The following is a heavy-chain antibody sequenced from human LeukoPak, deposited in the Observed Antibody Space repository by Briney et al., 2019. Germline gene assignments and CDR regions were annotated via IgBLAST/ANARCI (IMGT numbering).Heavy chain of an antibody. D-gene: IGHD3-22*01. CDR2: IYYSGST. CDR1: GGSISSYY. Sequence: SETLSLTCTVSGGSISSYYWSWIRQPPGKGLEWIGYIYYSGSTNYNPSLKSRVTISVDTSKNQFSLKLSSVTAADTAVYYCARGIDSSDYYDYFDYWGQGTLVTVSS. V-gene: IGHV4-59*01. CDR3: ARGIDSSDYYDYFDY. J-gene: IGHJ4*02.